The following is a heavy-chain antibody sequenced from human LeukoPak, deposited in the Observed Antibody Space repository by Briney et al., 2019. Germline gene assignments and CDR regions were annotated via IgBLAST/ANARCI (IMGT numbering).Heavy chain of an antibody. D-gene: IGHD4-17*01. CDR2: IYYSGST. CDR1: GGSISSSSYY. CDR3: AGGWSYGDYEY. Sequence: PSETLSLTCTVSGGSISSSSYYWGWIRQPPGKGLEWIGSIYYSGSTYYNPSLKSRVTISVDTSKNQFSLKLSSVTAADTAVYYCAGGWSYGDYEYWGQGTLVTVSS. J-gene: IGHJ4*02. V-gene: IGHV4-39*07.